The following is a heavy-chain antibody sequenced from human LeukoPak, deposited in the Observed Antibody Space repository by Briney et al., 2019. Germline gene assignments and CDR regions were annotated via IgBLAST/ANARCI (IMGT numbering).Heavy chain of an antibody. V-gene: IGHV4-30-4*08. D-gene: IGHD3-3*01. CDR3: ARTPSITIFGVVLDY. CDR2: IYYSGST. Sequence: PSQTLSLTCTVSGGSISSGDYYWSWIRQPPGKGLEWIGCIYYSGSTYYNPSLKSRVTISVDTSKNQFSLKLSSVTAADTAVYYCARTPSITIFGVVLDYWGQGTLVTVSS. J-gene: IGHJ4*02. CDR1: GGSISSGDYY.